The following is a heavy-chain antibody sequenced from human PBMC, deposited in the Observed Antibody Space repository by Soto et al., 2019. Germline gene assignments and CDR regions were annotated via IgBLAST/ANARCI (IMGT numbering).Heavy chain of an antibody. V-gene: IGHV4-31*03. D-gene: IGHD3-9*01. CDR1: GGSISSGRYY. J-gene: IGHJ4*02. Sequence: QVQLQESGPGLVKPSQTLSLTCTVSGGSISSGRYYWSWIRQHPGKGLERIGYIHYTGSTYYTPPLKSRITISIDTSKNQFSLKLTSVTAADTAVYYCARAPTALTSYFFDYWGQGTLVTVSS. CDR2: IHYTGST. CDR3: ARAPTALTSYFFDY.